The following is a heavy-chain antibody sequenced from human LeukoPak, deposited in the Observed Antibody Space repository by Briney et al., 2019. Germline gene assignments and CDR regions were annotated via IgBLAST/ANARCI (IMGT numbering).Heavy chain of an antibody. CDR3: ARDKAPYSAEYYFDY. V-gene: IGHV1-18*03. Sequence: ASVKVSCKASGYTFTSYGISWVRQAPGQGLEWMGWISAYNGNTNYAQKLQGRVTMTTDTSTSTAYMELRSLRSDDMAVYYCARDKAPYSAEYYFDYWGQGTLVTVSS. CDR2: ISAYNGNT. J-gene: IGHJ4*02. D-gene: IGHD5-12*01. CDR1: GYTFTSYG.